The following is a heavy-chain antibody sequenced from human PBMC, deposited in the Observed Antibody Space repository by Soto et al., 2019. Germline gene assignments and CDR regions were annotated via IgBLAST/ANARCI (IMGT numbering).Heavy chain of an antibody. CDR2: IYTSGST. J-gene: IGHJ6*02. CDR3: ARDDIVVVPAANFYYYYGMDV. Sequence: SETLSLTCTVSGGSISSYYWSWIRQPAGKGLEWIGRIYTSGSTNYNPSLKSRVAMSVDTSKNQFSLKLSSVTAADTAVYYCARDDIVVVPAANFYYYYGMDVWGQGTTVTVSS. CDR1: GGSISSYY. V-gene: IGHV4-4*07. D-gene: IGHD2-2*01.